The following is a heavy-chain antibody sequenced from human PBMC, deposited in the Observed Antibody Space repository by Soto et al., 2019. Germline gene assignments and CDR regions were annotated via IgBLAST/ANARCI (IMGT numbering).Heavy chain of an antibody. D-gene: IGHD1-7*01. J-gene: IGHJ4*02. CDR2: IYYRGNT. CDR1: GDSIGNALFF. V-gene: IGHV4-39*07. CDR3: ARVENWNYKLFDY. Sequence: SETLSLTCTVSGDSIGNALFFWGWIRQPPGKGLEWIGSIYYRGNTYYNPSLKSRVTISVDTSKNQFSLKLSSVTAADTAVYYCARVENWNYKLFDYWGQGTLVTVSS.